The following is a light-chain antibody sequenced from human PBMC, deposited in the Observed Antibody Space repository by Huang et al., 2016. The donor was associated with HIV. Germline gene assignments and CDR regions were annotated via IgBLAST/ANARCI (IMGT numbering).Light chain of an antibody. Sequence: EVVLTQSPGTLSLSPGERATLSCRASQPVSNKHLAWYQQKPGQAPRLLIYEASSRATGIPDRCSGSGSGTAFTLTISRLEPEDFAIYYCQQYGTSPLTFGGGTKVEIK. CDR3: QQYGTSPLT. V-gene: IGKV3-20*01. J-gene: IGKJ4*01. CDR1: QPVSNKH. CDR2: EAS.